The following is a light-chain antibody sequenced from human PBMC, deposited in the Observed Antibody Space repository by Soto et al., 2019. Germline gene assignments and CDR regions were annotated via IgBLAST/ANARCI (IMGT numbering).Light chain of an antibody. Sequence: DIQMTQSPSSLSASVGERVTITCRASQSIVTYLNWYLQKPGKAPKLLIYAASNLQSGVPSRFSGSGSGTDFTLTLSSLQPEDFATYFCQQSYSTPPWTFGQGTKVEIK. CDR3: QQSYSTPPWT. J-gene: IGKJ1*01. CDR2: AAS. CDR1: QSIVTY. V-gene: IGKV1-39*01.